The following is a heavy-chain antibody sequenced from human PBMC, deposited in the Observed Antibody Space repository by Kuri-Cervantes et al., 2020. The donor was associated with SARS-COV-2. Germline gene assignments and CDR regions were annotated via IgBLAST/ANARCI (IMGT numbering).Heavy chain of an antibody. CDR1: GFTFSSYS. D-gene: IGHD3-3*01. CDR2: ISSSSSYI. V-gene: IGHV3-21*01. CDR3: AREFADFWSGYRYYFDY. Sequence: GESLKISCAASGFTFSSYSMNWVRQAPGKGLEWVSSISSSSSYIYYADSVKGRFTISRDNAKNSLYLQMNSLRDEDTAVYYCAREFADFWSGYRYYFDYWGQGTLVTVSS. J-gene: IGHJ4*02.